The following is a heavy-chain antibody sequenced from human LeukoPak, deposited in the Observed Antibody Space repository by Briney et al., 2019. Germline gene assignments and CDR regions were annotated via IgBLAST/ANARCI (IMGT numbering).Heavy chain of an antibody. CDR2: ITPKSGDT. CDR3: ARVRLADERAWAY. J-gene: IGHJ4*02. CDR1: GYTFIDFY. Sequence: ASVKVSCKASGYTFIDFYIHWVRQAPGQGLEYVGWITPKSGDTYSPQRFQGRVTMTRDASISTAYMELSSLRSDDTAVYFCARVRLADERAWAYWGQGTRVTVSS. D-gene: IGHD3-3*02. V-gene: IGHV1-2*02.